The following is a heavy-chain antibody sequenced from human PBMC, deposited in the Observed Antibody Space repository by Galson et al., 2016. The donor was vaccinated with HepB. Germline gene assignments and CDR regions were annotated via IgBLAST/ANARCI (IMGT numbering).Heavy chain of an antibody. CDR2: FSLGGSTV. Sequence: LRLSCAASGFTFSDDYISWIRQTPGKGLEWISYFSLGGSTVYYADSVRGRFTVSRANGENSGFLQMNSLTAEDTAVYYCARVDTYYDSSGYPDFWGQGTLVTLSA. D-gene: IGHD3-22*01. CDR1: GFTFSDDY. CDR3: ARVDTYYDSSGYPDF. J-gene: IGHJ4*02. V-gene: IGHV3-11*01.